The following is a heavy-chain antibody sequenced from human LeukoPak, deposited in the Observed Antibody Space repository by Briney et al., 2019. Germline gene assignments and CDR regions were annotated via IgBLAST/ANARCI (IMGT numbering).Heavy chain of an antibody. D-gene: IGHD2-21*02. J-gene: IGHJ6*03. CDR3: VTAPRGVTSDYSSVAHYMDV. CDR2: IFHSDSAYAGSA. Sequence: PSDTLSLTCTVSSGVISSSRYYWAWLRQPPGKGLEWIGSIFHSDSAYAGSADYNPSLRSRVTISIDASKDHVSLKLTSVTAADTAVYFCVTAPRGVTSDYSSVAHYMDVWGKGTRVTVSS. V-gene: IGHV4-39*02. CDR1: SGVISSSRYY.